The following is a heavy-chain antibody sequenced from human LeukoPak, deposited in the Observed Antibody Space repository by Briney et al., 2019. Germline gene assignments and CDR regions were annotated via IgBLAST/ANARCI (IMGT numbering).Heavy chain of an antibody. CDR2: IYYSGST. V-gene: IGHV4-59*01. D-gene: IGHD5-18*01. J-gene: IGHJ4*02. Sequence: PSETPSLTCTVSGGSISSYYWSWIRQPPGKGLEWIGYIYYSGSTNYNPSLKSRVTTSVDTSKNQFSLKLSSVTAADTAVYYCARGANSYHFDYWGQGTLVTVSS. CDR1: GGSISSYY. CDR3: ARGANSYHFDY.